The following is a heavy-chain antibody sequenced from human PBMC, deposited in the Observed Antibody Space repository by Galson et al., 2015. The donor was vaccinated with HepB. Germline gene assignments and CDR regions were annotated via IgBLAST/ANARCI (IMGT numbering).Heavy chain of an antibody. J-gene: IGHJ6*02. V-gene: IGHV3-30*18. D-gene: IGHD1-26*01. CDR1: GFTFSSYG. Sequence: SLRLSCAASGFTFSSYGMHWVRQAPGKGLEWVAVISYDGSNKYYADSVKGRFTISRDNSKNTLYLQMNSLRAEDTAVYYCAKEWELLYYYYGMDVWGQGTTVTVSS. CDR2: ISYDGSNK. CDR3: AKEWELLYYYYGMDV.